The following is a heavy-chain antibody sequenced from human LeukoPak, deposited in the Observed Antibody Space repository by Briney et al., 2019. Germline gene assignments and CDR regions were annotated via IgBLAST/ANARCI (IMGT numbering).Heavy chain of an antibody. CDR3: ANELRPNDY. Sequence: GGSLRLSCVVSGLTFSNRAMTWVRQAPGKGLEWVSSISISGNKILYADSVKGRFTISRDNSKNTLFLQMNSLQTEDMGVYFCANELRPNDYWGQGTLVTVS. V-gene: IGHV3-23*01. J-gene: IGHJ4*02. CDR2: ISISGNKI. CDR1: GLTFSNRA. D-gene: IGHD4-17*01.